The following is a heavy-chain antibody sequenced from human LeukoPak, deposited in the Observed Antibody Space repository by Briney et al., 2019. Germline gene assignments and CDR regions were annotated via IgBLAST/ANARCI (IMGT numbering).Heavy chain of an antibody. V-gene: IGHV4-39*01. CDR3: AKGLRYLSFNDAFDI. Sequence: SETLSLTCTVSGASISSSSFYWGWIRQPPGKGLEWIGSMYYSGSTYYNPSLKSRVTISVDTSKNQFSLRLSSVTAADTAVYFCAKGLRYLSFNDAFDIWGQGTMVTVSS. CDR1: GASISSSSFY. CDR2: MYYSGST. J-gene: IGHJ3*02. D-gene: IGHD3-9*01.